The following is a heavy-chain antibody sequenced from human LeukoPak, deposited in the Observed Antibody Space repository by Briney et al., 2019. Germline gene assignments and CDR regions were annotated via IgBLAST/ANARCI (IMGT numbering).Heavy chain of an antibody. D-gene: IGHD3-16*01. CDR1: GFTFSSNW. J-gene: IGHJ4*02. V-gene: IGHV3-23*01. CDR3: AKDWGFDY. Sequence: GGSLRLSCSASGFTFSSNWMTWVRQAPGKGLEWVSAISGSGGSTYYADSVKGRFTISRDNSKNTLYLQMNSLRAEDTAVYYCAKDWGFDYWGQGTLVTVSS. CDR2: ISGSGGST.